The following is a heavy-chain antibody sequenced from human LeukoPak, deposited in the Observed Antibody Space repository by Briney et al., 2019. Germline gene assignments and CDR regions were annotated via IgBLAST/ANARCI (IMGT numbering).Heavy chain of an antibody. J-gene: IGHJ4*02. CDR1: GGSISSSNW. D-gene: IGHD1-26*01. Sequence: SGTLSLTCAVSGGSISSSNWWNWVRQPPGKGLEWIGEIYHSGSTNYNPSLKSRVTISVDKSKNQFSLKLSSVTAADTAVYYCARDKLVGATIFDYWGQGTLVTVSS. CDR3: ARDKLVGATIFDY. V-gene: IGHV4-4*02. CDR2: IYHSGST.